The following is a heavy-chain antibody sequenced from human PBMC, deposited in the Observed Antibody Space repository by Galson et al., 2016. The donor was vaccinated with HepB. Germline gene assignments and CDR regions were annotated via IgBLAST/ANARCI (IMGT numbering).Heavy chain of an antibody. CDR2: LKEDGSEK. CDR3: ARDRPWGGYSYNNAFDI. V-gene: IGHV3-7*01. J-gene: IGHJ3*02. D-gene: IGHD2-21*02. CDR1: GFTFSNYW. Sequence: SLRLSCAASGFTFSNYWMSWVRQAPGKGPEWVANLKEDGSEKYYVDFVKGRFTISRDNAKNSLYLQMSSLRAEDTAVYYCARDRPWGGYSYNNAFDIWGQGTMVTVSS.